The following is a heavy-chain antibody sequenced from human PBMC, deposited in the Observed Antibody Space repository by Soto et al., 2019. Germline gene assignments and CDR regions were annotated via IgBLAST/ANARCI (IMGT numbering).Heavy chain of an antibody. CDR2: ISAYNGNT. CDR1: GYTFTNFG. D-gene: IGHD2-21*02. CDR3: ARGVTPIDY. Sequence: QVQLVQSGAEVKKPGASVKVSCKTSGYTFTNFGLSWVRQAPGQGLEWMGWISAYNGNTNYSQNFQGRVTMTTDTSTSTAYMALRSLRSDDTAVYYCARGVTPIDYWGQGTLVTVSS. J-gene: IGHJ4*02. V-gene: IGHV1-18*01.